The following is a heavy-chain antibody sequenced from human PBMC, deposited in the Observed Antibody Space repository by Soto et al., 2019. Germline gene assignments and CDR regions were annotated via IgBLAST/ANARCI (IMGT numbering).Heavy chain of an antibody. J-gene: IGHJ1*01. V-gene: IGHV3-30*18. CDR2: VSFDGTNK. CDR3: ANGDSSGFEYFQS. D-gene: IGHD3-22*01. Sequence: SLRLSFTDSGFTFSSHGMHWVRHAPCKGLEWVAVVSFDGTNKNYADYVRGRFTISRDNSKNTLYLQMSSLRAECTAVYYCANGDSSGFEYFQSWGQGTLVTVSS. CDR1: GFTFSSHG.